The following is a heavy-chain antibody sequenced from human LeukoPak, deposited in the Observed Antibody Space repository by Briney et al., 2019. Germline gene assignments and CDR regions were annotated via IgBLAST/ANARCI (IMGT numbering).Heavy chain of an antibody. V-gene: IGHV4-34*01. CDR3: ARGRNIAAAANGAFDI. CDR2: INHSGST. Sequence: SETLSLTCAVYGGSFGGYYWSWIRQPPGKGLEWIGEINHSGSTNYNPSLKSRVTISVDTSKNQFSLKLSSVTAADTAVYYCARGRNIAAAANGAFDIWGQGTMVTVSS. D-gene: IGHD6-13*01. CDR1: GGSFGGYY. J-gene: IGHJ3*02.